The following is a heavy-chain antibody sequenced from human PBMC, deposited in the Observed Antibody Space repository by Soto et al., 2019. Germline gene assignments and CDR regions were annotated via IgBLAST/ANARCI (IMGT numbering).Heavy chain of an antibody. CDR2: IYYSGST. J-gene: IGHJ5*02. CDR3: ARGIVVVTAIPSKWFDP. D-gene: IGHD2-21*02. CDR1: GGSISSGGYY. V-gene: IGHV4-31*03. Sequence: PSETLSLTCTVSGGSISSGGYYWSWIRQHPGKGLEWIGYIYYSGSTYYNPSLKSRVTISVDTSKNQFSLKLSSVTAADTAVYYCARGIVVVTAIPSKWFDPWGQGTLVTVSS.